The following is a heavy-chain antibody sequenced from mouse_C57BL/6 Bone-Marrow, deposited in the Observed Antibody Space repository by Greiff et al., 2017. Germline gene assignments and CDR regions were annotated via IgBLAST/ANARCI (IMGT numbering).Heavy chain of an antibody. CDR1: VYSITSGYY. CDR3: ARNYYGTPAWFAY. D-gene: IGHD1-1*01. J-gene: IGHJ3*01. Sequence: EVQLVESGPGLVKPSQSLSLTCSVTVYSITSGYYWNWIRQFPGNKLEWIGYISYDGSNNYNPSLKNRISITRDTSKNQFFLKLNSVTTEDTATYYCARNYYGTPAWFAYWGQGTLVTVSA. CDR2: ISYDGSN. V-gene: IGHV3-6*01.